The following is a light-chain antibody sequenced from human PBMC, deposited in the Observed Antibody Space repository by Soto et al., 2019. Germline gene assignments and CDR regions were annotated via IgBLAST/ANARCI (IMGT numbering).Light chain of an antibody. J-gene: IGKJ4*01. CDR2: DAS. CDR1: QSIGSN. Sequence: IVVPKSHATLSVSPGESSPLSCRARQSIGSNLAWYHQKPGQATRLLIYDASTRATGIPARFSGSGSGTEFTPTTSSLQSEDSALYYCQQYNNWPLTFAGGPKWIS. CDR3: QQYNNWPLT. V-gene: IGKV3-15*01.